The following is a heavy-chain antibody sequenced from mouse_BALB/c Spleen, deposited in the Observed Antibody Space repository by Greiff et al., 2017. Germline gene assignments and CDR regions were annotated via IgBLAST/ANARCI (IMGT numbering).Heavy chain of an antibody. CDR3: ARGGELGLPAY. V-gene: IGHV1-82*01. Sequence: QVQLQQSGPELVKPGASVKISCKASGYAFSSSWMNWVKQRPGQGLEWIGRIYPGDGDTNYNGKFKGKATRTADKSSSTAYMQLSSLTSVDSAVYFCARGGELGLPAYWGQGTLVTVSA. CDR2: IYPGDGDT. CDR1: GYAFSSSW. J-gene: IGHJ3*01. D-gene: IGHD3-1*01.